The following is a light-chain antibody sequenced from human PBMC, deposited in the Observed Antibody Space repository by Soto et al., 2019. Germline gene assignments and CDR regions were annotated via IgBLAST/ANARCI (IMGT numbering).Light chain of an antibody. CDR1: SSDVGGYKY. J-gene: IGLJ3*02. CDR3: SSFTSSSTWV. Sequence: QSALTQPASVSGSPGQSITISCTGTSSDVGGYKYVSWYQQYPGKAPKVMIYEVSNRPSGVSNRFVGSKSGNTASLTISGLQAEDEADYYCSSFTSSSTWVFGAGTQLTVL. V-gene: IGLV2-14*01. CDR2: EVS.